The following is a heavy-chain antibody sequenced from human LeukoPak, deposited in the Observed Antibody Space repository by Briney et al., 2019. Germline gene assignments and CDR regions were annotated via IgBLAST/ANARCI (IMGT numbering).Heavy chain of an antibody. D-gene: IGHD6-19*01. V-gene: IGHV3-74*01. CDR2: INTDGSST. Sequence: GGSLRLSCAASGFTFSSYWMHWVRQAPGKGQVWVSRINTDGSSTSYADSVKGRFTISRDNAKSTLYLQMNSLRAEDTAVYYCARDLRIAVAGGFDYWGQGALVTVSS. J-gene: IGHJ4*02. CDR3: ARDLRIAVAGGFDY. CDR1: GFTFSSYW.